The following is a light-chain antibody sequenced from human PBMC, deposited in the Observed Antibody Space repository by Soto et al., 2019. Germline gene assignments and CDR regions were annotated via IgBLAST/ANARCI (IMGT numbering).Light chain of an antibody. Sequence: EIVMTQSPATLSVSPGVRATLSCRASQSVSSNLAWYQQKPGQAPRLLIYGASTSPTGIPARFSGSGSGTDFTLTISSLQFEDFAVYYWQRYNNWPRTFGQGTKVEIK. CDR2: GAS. V-gene: IGKV3-15*01. CDR1: QSVSSN. CDR3: QRYNNWPRT. J-gene: IGKJ1*01.